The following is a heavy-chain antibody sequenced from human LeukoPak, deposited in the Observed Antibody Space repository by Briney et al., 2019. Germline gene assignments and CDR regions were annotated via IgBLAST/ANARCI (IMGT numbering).Heavy chain of an antibody. Sequence: GRSLRLSCAASGFTFSSYGMHWVRQAPGKGLEWVAVISYDGGNKYYADSVKGRFTISRDNSKNTLYLQMNSLRAEDTAVYYCAKGGPEYGDYDYWGQGTLVTVSS. CDR3: AKGGPEYGDYDY. D-gene: IGHD4-17*01. J-gene: IGHJ4*02. CDR2: ISYDGGNK. CDR1: GFTFSSYG. V-gene: IGHV3-30*18.